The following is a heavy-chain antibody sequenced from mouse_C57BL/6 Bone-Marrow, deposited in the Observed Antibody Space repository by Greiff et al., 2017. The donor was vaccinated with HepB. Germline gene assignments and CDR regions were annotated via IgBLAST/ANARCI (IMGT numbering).Heavy chain of an antibody. Sequence: QVQLKQSGAELARPGASVKLSCKASGYTFTSYGISWVKQRTGQGLEWFGEIYPRSGNTYYNEKFKGKATLTADKSSSTAYMELRSLTSEDSAVYFCARWATYWYFDVWGTGTTVTVSS. CDR1: GYTFTSYG. D-gene: IGHD3-1*01. CDR3: ARWATYWYFDV. J-gene: IGHJ1*03. CDR2: IYPRSGNT. V-gene: IGHV1-81*01.